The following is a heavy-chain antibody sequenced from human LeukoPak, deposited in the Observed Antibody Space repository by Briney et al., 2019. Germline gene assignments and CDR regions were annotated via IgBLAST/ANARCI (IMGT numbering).Heavy chain of an antibody. CDR2: IYYSGST. CDR3: ARDNVLLWFGELRGSWFDP. CDR1: GGSISSYY. J-gene: IGHJ5*02. Sequence: SETLSLTCTVSGGSISSYYWSWIRQPPGKGLEWIGYIYYSGSTNYNPSLKSRVTISVDTSKNQFSLKLSSVTAADTAVYYCARDNVLLWFGELRGSWFDPWGQGTLVTVSS. D-gene: IGHD3-10*01. V-gene: IGHV4-59*01.